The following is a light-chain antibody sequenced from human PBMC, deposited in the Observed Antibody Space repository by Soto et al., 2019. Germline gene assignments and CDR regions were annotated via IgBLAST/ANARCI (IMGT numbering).Light chain of an antibody. CDR2: SNN. Sequence: QSVLTQPPSASGTPGQRVTISCSGSSSNIGSKTVNWYQQLPGTAPKLLIYSNNQRPSGVPDRFSGSKSGTSASLAISGLQSEDEADYYCAAWDASLNGGVFGGGTKLTVL. V-gene: IGLV1-44*01. CDR1: SSNIGSKT. J-gene: IGLJ2*01. CDR3: AAWDASLNGGV.